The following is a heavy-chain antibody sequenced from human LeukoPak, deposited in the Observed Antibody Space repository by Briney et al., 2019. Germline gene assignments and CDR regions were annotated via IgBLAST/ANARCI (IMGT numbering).Heavy chain of an antibody. J-gene: IGHJ4*02. CDR1: GVSISSYY. D-gene: IGHD6-19*01. CDR2: IYYSGST. Sequence: SETLSLTCTVSGVSISSYYWSWIRQPPGKGLEWIGYIYYSGSTNYNPSLKSRVTISVDTSKNQFSLKLSSVTAADTAVYFCARQLRGEAVAGHLQPFDYWGQGTLVTVSS. CDR3: ARQLRGEAVAGHLQPFDY. V-gene: IGHV4-59*08.